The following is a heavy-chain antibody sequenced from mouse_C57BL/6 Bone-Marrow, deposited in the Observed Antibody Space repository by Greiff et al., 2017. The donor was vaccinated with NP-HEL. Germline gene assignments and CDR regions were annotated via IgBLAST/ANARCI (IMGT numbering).Heavy chain of an antibody. D-gene: IGHD1-1*01. Sequence: QVQLQQPGAELVRPGSSVKLSCKASGYTFTSYWMHWVKQRPIQGLEWIGNIDPSDSETHYNQKFKDKATLTVDKSSSTAYMQLSSLTSEDSAVYYCARTYSGSSSFAYWGQGTLVTVSA. CDR2: IDPSDSET. CDR3: ARTYSGSSSFAY. CDR1: GYTFTSYW. V-gene: IGHV1-52*01. J-gene: IGHJ3*01.